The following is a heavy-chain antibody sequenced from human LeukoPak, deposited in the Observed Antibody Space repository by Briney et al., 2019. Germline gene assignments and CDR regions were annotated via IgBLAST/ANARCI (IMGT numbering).Heavy chain of an antibody. CDR2: LHHSGST. J-gene: IGHJ4*02. Sequence: SETLSLTCDVSGYSITSTYWWGWIRQTPGRGLEWIGSLHHSGSTSYSPSLKSRVTISVDTSKNQFSLRLGSVTAADTAVYYCARVGGDDSTGHYSVDYWGQGTLVTVSS. V-gene: IGHV4-38-2*01. CDR1: GYSITSTYW. D-gene: IGHD3-22*01. CDR3: ARVGGDDSTGHYSVDY.